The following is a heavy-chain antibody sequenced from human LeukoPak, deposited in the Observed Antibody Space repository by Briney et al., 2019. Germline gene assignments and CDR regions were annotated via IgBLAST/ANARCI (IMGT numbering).Heavy chain of an antibody. CDR1: GFTFSSYS. D-gene: IGHD3-10*01. CDR2: ISSSSSYI. J-gene: IGHJ6*03. V-gene: IGHV3-21*01. CDR3: ARVLEMVRGVIIDYYYYYMDV. Sequence: PGGSLRLSCTASGFTFSSYSMNWVRQAPGKGLEWVSSISSSSSYIYYADSVKGGFTISRDNAKNSLYLQMNSLRAEDTAVYYCARVLEMVRGVIIDYYYYYMDVWGKGTTVTVSS.